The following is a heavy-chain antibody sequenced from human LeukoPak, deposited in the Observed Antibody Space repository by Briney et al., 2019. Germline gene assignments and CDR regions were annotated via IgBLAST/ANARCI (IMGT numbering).Heavy chain of an antibody. D-gene: IGHD6-19*01. V-gene: IGHV3-30-3*01. CDR1: GFTFSSYA. CDR2: ISYDGSNK. CDR3: ARDPSGSGWSLNN. J-gene: IGHJ4*02. Sequence: PGGSLRLSCAASGFTFSSYAMHWVRQAPGKGLEWVAVISYDGSNKYYAESVKGRFTISRDNSKNTVCLQMNSLRVEDTAVYYCARDPSGSGWSLNNWGQGTLVTVSS.